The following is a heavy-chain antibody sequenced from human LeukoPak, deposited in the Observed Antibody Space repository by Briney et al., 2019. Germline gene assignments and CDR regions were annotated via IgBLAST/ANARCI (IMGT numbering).Heavy chain of an antibody. D-gene: IGHD2-2*01. Sequence: ASVEVSCKASGYTFTGYYMHWVRQAPGQGLEWMGRINPNSGGTNYAQKFQGRVTMTRDTSISIAYMELSRLRSDDTAVYYCAIVYCSSTSCSFDYWGQGTLVTVSS. CDR1: GYTFTGYY. CDR2: INPNSGGT. V-gene: IGHV1-2*06. CDR3: AIVYCSSTSCSFDY. J-gene: IGHJ4*02.